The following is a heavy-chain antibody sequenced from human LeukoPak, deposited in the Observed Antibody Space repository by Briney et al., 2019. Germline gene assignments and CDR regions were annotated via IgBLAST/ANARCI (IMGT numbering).Heavy chain of an antibody. CDR3: ARGAGVVPAAKSLGYYLYYYMDV. V-gene: IGHV1-69*13. J-gene: IGHJ6*03. D-gene: IGHD2-2*01. CDR2: IIPIFGTA. CDR1: GGTLSSYA. Sequence: GASVKVSCKASGGTLSSYAISWVRQAPGQGLEWMGGIIPIFGTANYAQKFQDRITVTADESTSTVYMELNSLRSDDSAVYFCARGAGVVPAAKSLGYYLYYYMDVWGEGTTVTVSS.